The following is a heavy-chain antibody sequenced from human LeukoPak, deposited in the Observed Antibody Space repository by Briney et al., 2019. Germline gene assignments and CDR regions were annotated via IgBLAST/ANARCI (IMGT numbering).Heavy chain of an antibody. V-gene: IGHV4-30-2*01. J-gene: IGHJ3*02. D-gene: IGHD6-13*01. Sequence: PSETLSFTCAVSGGSISSGGYSWGWIRQPPGKGLEWIGYIYHSGSTYYNPSLKSRVTISVDTSKNQFSLKLSSVTAADTAVYYCARVLGIAAAGTRGAHAFDIWGQGTMVTVSS. CDR1: GGSISSGGYS. CDR3: ARVLGIAAAGTRGAHAFDI. CDR2: IYHSGST.